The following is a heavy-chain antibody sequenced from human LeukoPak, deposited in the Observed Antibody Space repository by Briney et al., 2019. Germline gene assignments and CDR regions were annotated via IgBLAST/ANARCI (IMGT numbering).Heavy chain of an antibody. CDR1: GFTFSTSW. Sequence: GGSLRLSCAASGFTFSTSWMNWVRQAPGKGLEWVSYISSSGSTIYYADSVKGRFTISRDNAKNSLYLQMNSLRAEDTAVYYCARDPRGYQLLPQGMDVWGKGTTVTISS. CDR3: ARDPRGYQLLPQGMDV. V-gene: IGHV3-48*03. D-gene: IGHD2-2*01. J-gene: IGHJ6*03. CDR2: ISSSGSTI.